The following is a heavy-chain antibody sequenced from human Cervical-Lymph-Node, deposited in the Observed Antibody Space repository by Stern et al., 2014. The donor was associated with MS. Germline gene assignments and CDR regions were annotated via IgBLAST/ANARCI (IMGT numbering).Heavy chain of an antibody. D-gene: IGHD2-15*01. V-gene: IGHV1-3*01. CDR2: INGDNGNT. Sequence: QVQLVQSGAEVKDPGASVKVSCKASGYSFISHAMHLVRQAPGQTFEWMGWINGDNGNTKYSQKLQGRVTITRDKTTSTAYMELSSLTSEDTAVYYCARAGYCSPSTCSDAFDIWGQGTMVTVS. CDR3: ARAGYCSPSTCSDAFDI. J-gene: IGHJ3*02. CDR1: GYSFISHA.